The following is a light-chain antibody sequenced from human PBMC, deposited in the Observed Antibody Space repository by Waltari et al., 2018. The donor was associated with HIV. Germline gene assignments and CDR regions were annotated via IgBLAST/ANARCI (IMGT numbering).Light chain of an antibody. J-gene: IGKJ1*01. CDR1: QRVSNS. CDR3: QQYNSWPRT. V-gene: IGKV3-15*01. CDR2: GAS. Sequence: EIVMTQSPATLSVPPGGRATLSCRASQRVSNSLVWYQQRPGQAPRLLIYGASTRATGIPGRFSGSGSGTEFTLTINSLQSEDFAVYYCQQYNSWPRTFGQGTKVEVK.